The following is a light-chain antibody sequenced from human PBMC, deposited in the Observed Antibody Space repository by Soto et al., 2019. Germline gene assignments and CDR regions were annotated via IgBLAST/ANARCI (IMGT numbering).Light chain of an antibody. V-gene: IGKV3-15*01. CDR2: GAS. CDR1: QSVSTN. Sequence: DIVMTQSPATLSVPPGERATLSCRASQSVSTNFAWYQQKPGQAPRLLIYGASTRATAVPARFTASGSGTEFTLTISSLQSEDFAVYYCQQYNTWPRTFGQGTKVDI. CDR3: QQYNTWPRT. J-gene: IGKJ1*01.